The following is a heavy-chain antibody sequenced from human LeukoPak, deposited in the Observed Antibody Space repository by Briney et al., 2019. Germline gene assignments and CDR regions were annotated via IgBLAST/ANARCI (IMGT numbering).Heavy chain of an antibody. CDR2: IKYDGSAK. V-gene: IGHV3-7*01. CDR3: ARDFFSGSYQEDF. CDR1: GFTLSSYW. J-gene: IGHJ4*02. D-gene: IGHD1-26*01. Sequence: GESLRLSCAASGFTLSSYWMSWVRQAPGKGLEWVANIKYDGSAKYYVDSVKGRFTISRDDAKNSLYLEMNSLRAEDTAVYYCARDFFSGSYQEDFWGQGALVTVSS.